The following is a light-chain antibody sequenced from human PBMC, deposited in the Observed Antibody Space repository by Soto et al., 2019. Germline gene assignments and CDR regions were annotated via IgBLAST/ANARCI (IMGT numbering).Light chain of an antibody. CDR1: QGISNY. CDR2: AAS. CDR3: QKYTNVPA. Sequence: DIQMTQSPSSLSASVVDRVTITCRASQGISNYLAWYQQIPGKVPKLLISAASTLQSGVPSRFSGSGSGTDFTLTISSLQPEDVATYYCQKYTNVPAFGGGTKVEIK. J-gene: IGKJ4*01. V-gene: IGKV1-27*01.